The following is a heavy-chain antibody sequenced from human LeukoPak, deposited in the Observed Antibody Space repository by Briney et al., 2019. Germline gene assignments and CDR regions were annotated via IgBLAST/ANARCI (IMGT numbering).Heavy chain of an antibody. Sequence: SETVSLTCTVSGGSISSYSWSWLRQPPGKGLEWIGYIYYSGSTNHNPSLKSRVNMSVDTSKNQFSLKLTSVTAADTAVYYCARQAGWGYNSDAIDYWGQGTLGSLSS. CDR3: ARQAGWGYNSDAIDY. V-gene: IGHV4-59*08. J-gene: IGHJ4*02. CDR2: IYYSGST. D-gene: IGHD1-1*01. CDR1: GGSISSYS.